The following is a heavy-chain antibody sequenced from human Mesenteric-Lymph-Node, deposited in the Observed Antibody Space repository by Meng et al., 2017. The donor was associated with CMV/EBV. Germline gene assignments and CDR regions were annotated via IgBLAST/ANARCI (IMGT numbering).Heavy chain of an antibody. CDR3: ARDRDLNGMDV. CDR2: IIPILGIA. D-gene: IGHD5-24*01. J-gene: IGHJ6*02. Sequence: SVKVSCKTSGYTFTSYAMNWVRQAPGQGLEWMGGIIPILGIANYAQKFQGRVTITADKSTSTAYMELSSLRSEDTAVYYCARDRDLNGMDVWGQGTTVTVSS. CDR1: GYTFTSYA. V-gene: IGHV1-69*10.